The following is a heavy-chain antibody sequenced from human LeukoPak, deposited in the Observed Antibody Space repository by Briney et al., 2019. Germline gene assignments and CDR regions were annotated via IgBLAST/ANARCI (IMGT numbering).Heavy chain of an antibody. CDR3: AKDRGATIAAAVNY. D-gene: IGHD6-13*01. Sequence: PGGSLRLSCAVSGFTFSSYAMSWVRQAPGKGLEWVSVISGSGGSTYYADSVKGRFTISRDNSNNTLYLQMNSLRAEDTAVYYCAKDRGATIAAAVNYWGHGTLVTVSS. V-gene: IGHV3-23*01. CDR2: ISGSGGST. CDR1: GFTFSSYA. J-gene: IGHJ4*01.